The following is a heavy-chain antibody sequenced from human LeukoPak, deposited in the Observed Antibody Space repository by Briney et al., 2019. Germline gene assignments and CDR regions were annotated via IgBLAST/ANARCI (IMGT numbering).Heavy chain of an antibody. V-gene: IGHV4-38-2*01. D-gene: IGHD2-15*01. CDR1: GYSISSGYY. CDR3: ARLGRYCSGSTCYPTNFGP. Sequence: PSETLSLTCVVSGYSISSGYYWGWIRQPPGKGLEWIGSISHSADTYYNPFLRSRVTLLEDTSKNQSSLNLSSVTAADTAVYYCARLGRYCSGSTCYPTNFGPWGQGTLVTVSS. J-gene: IGHJ5*02. CDR2: ISHSADT.